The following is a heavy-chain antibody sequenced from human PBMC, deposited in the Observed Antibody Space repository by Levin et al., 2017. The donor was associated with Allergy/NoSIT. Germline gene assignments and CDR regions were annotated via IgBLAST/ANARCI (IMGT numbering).Heavy chain of an antibody. CDR1: GFTFDDYT. D-gene: IGHD3-10*01. J-gene: IGHJ4*02. Sequence: GGSLRLSCAASGFTFDDYTMHWVRQPPGKGLEWVSLISWDGTTTYYTDSVKGRFTVSRDNSKNSLYLQMRSLRTEDTALYYCARDCYYLSGSVIDYWGQGTLVTVSS. V-gene: IGHV3-43*01. CDR3: ARDCYYLSGSVIDY. CDR2: ISWDGTTT.